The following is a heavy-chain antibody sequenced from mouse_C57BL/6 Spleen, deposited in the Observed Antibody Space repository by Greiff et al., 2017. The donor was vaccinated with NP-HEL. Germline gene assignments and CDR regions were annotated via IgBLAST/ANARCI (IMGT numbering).Heavy chain of an antibody. D-gene: IGHD2-3*01. CDR1: GYAFSSSW. CDR3: ARIGYYRYYFDY. CDR2: IYPGDGDT. J-gene: IGHJ2*01. V-gene: IGHV1-82*01. Sequence: QVQLQQSGPELVKPGASVKISCKASGYAFSSSWMNWVKQRPGKGLEWIGRIYPGDGDTNYNGKFKGKATLTADKSSSTAYMQLSSLTSEDSAVYFCARIGYYRYYFDYWGQGTTLTVSS.